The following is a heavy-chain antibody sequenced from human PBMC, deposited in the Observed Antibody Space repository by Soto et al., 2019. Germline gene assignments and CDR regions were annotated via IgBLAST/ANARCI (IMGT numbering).Heavy chain of an antibody. CDR1: GGSISSGGYY. D-gene: IGHD6-13*01. CDR3: ARGGSSSWRLAWFDP. J-gene: IGHJ5*02. Sequence: KTSETLSLTCTVSGGSISSGGYYWSWIRQHPGKGLEWIGYIYYSGSTYYNPSLKSRVTISVDTSKNQFSLKLSSVTAADTAVYYCARGGSSSWRLAWFDPWGQGTLVTVSS. CDR2: IYYSGST. V-gene: IGHV4-31*03.